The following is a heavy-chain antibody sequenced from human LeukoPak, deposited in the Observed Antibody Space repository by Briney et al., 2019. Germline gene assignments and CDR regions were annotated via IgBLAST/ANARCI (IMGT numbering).Heavy chain of an antibody. D-gene: IGHD1-26*01. Sequence: PSETLSLTCAVSDYSIRSGYYWGWFRQPPVKGLEWIATTYHTGSTYYNPSLKSRVTISVDKSKNHFSLKVTSVTAADTAVYYCARRSYDLFTFDSWGQGTLVTVSS. CDR1: DYSIRSGYY. V-gene: IGHV4-38-2*01. CDR3: ARRSYDLFTFDS. CDR2: TYHTGST. J-gene: IGHJ4*02.